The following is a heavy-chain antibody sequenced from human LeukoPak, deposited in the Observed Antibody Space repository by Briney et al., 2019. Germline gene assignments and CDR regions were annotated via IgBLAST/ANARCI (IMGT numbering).Heavy chain of an antibody. CDR3: AKDDRWLQFCC. D-gene: IGHD5-24*01. CDR2: ISGSGGST. CDR1: GFTFSSYA. V-gene: IGHV3-23*01. Sequence: PGGSLRLSCAASGFTFSSYAMSWVRQTPGKGLEWVSAISGSGGSTYYADSVRGRFTISRDNSRNTLYLQMNSLRAEDTAVYYCAKDDRWLQFCCWGQGTLVTVSA. J-gene: IGHJ4*02.